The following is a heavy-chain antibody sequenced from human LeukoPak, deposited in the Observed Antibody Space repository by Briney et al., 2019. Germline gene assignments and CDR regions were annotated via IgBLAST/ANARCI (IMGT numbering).Heavy chain of an antibody. D-gene: IGHD3-16*01. V-gene: IGHV4-30-4*01. CDR2: IYYSGST. CDR1: GGSISSGDYY. J-gene: IGHJ4*02. CDR3: ARVGPGVWFDY. Sequence: SETLSLTCTVSGGSISSGDYYWSWMRQPPGKGLEWIGYIYYSGSTYYNPSLKSRVTISVDTSKNQFSLKLSSVTAADTAVYYCARVGPGVWFDYWGQGTLVTVSS.